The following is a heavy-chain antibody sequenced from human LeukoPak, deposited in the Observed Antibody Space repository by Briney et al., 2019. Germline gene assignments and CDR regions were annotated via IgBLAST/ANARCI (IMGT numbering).Heavy chain of an antibody. CDR2: IYYSGST. J-gene: IGHJ3*02. Sequence: PSETLSLTCTVSGGSISSYYWSWIRQPPGKGLEWIGYIYYSGSTNYNPSLKSRVTISVDTSKNQFSLKLSSVTAADTAVYYCAREMSIAARPGDGNAFDIWGQGTMVTVSS. CDR1: GGSISSYY. CDR3: AREMSIAARPGDGNAFDI. V-gene: IGHV4-59*01. D-gene: IGHD6-6*01.